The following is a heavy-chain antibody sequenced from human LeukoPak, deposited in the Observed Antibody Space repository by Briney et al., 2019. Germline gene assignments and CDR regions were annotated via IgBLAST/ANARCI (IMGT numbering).Heavy chain of an antibody. Sequence: GGSLRLSCAASGFTVSSNYMSWVRQAPGKGLEWVSVIYSGGSTYYADSVKGRFTISRHNSKNTLYLQMNSLRAEDTAVYYCARGNGGDYVWGSYRDKSFDYWGQGTLVTVSS. CDR1: GFTVSSNY. CDR2: IYSGGST. CDR3: ARGNGGDYVWGSYRDKSFDY. V-gene: IGHV3-53*04. D-gene: IGHD3-16*01. J-gene: IGHJ4*02.